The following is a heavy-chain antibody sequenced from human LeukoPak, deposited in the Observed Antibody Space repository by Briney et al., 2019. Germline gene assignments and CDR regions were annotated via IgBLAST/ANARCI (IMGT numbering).Heavy chain of an antibody. CDR1: GFTFDDYA. D-gene: IGHD3-22*01. CDR2: ISGDGGST. CDR3: AKDMAYDSSGYYYFYFQH. J-gene: IGHJ1*01. Sequence: GGSLRLSCAASGFTFDDYAMHWVRQAPGKGLEWVSLISGDGGSTYYADSVKGRFTISRDNSKNSLYLQMNSLRTEDTALYYCAKDMAYDSSGYYYFYFQHWGQGNLVTVSS. V-gene: IGHV3-43*02.